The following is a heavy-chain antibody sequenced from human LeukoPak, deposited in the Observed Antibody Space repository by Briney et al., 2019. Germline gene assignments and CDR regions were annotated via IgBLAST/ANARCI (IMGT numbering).Heavy chain of an antibody. CDR1: GYSFISYR. Sequence: GESLKISCKGSGYSFISYRIAWVRQMPGKGLEWMGIIYPGDSDTRYSPSFQGQVTISADKSINAAYLQWSSLKASDTAMYYCARREWELRRPFDYWGQGTLVTVSS. CDR2: IYPGDSDT. CDR3: ARREWELRRPFDY. V-gene: IGHV5-51*01. J-gene: IGHJ4*02. D-gene: IGHD1-26*01.